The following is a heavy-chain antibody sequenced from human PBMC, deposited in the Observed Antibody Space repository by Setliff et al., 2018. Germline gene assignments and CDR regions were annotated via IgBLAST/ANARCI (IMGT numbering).Heavy chain of an antibody. CDR1: GFTFSDSY. Sequence: LRLSCAASGFTFSDSYMSWIRQAPGKGLEWISYISPSSDRVYYSKSVEGRFSVSRDNGKKSLYLQMNSLRVDDTAVYYCARDLRVAVAGFDLWGQGSQVTVSS. CDR3: ARDLRVAVAGFDL. CDR2: ISPSSDRV. V-gene: IGHV3-11*01. J-gene: IGHJ4*02. D-gene: IGHD6-19*01.